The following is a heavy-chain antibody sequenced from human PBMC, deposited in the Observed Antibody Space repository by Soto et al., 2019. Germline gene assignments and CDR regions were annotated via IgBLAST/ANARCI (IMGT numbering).Heavy chain of an antibody. CDR1: GGTFSSYA. D-gene: IGHD3-3*01. V-gene: IGHV1-69*06. Sequence: SVKVSCKASGGTFSSYAISWVRQAPGQGLEWMGGIIPIFGTANYAQKFQGRVTITADKSTSTAYMELSSLRSEDTAVYYCARDRDFWSGYYFYYYGMDVWGQGTTVTV. CDR3: ARDRDFWSGYYFYYYGMDV. CDR2: IIPIFGTA. J-gene: IGHJ6*02.